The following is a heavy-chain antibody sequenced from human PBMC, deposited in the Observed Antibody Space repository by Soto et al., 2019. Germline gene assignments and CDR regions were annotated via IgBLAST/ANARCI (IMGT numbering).Heavy chain of an antibody. D-gene: IGHD3-22*01. CDR3: ARGNYYYDNXXGXNWFDP. J-gene: IGHJ5*02. V-gene: IGHV2-5*01. CDR1: XFSLSTNGVA. CDR2: IYWNDDK. Sequence: ESGPTLVNPTQTLTLTCSFSXFSLSTNGVAVGWIRQPPGKALEWLAVIYWNDDKRYRPSLDSRLTITKDTSKNQVVLTMTNTDPVDTATYFCARGNYYYDNXXGXNWFDPWGQGTPVTVSS.